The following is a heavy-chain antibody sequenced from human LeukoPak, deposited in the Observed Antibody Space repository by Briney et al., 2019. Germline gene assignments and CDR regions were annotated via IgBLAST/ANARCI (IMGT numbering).Heavy chain of an antibody. J-gene: IGHJ4*02. CDR2: ISWNSGSI. CDR3: ATERHQYFEY. V-gene: IGHV3-9*01. D-gene: IGHD2/OR15-2a*01. CDR1: GFTFDDYA. Sequence: QPGGSLRLSCAASGFTFDDYAMHWVRQAPGKGLEWVSGISWNSGSIGYADSVKGRFTISRDNSKNSLYVQMNSLRTEDTALYYCATERHQYFEYWGQGTLVTVSS.